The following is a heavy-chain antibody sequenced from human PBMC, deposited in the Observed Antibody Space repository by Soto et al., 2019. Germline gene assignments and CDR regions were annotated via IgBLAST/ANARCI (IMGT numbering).Heavy chain of an antibody. Sequence: SETLSLTCAVYGGSFSGYYWSWIRQPPGKGLEWIGEINHSGSTNYNPSLKSRVTISVDTSKNQFSLKLSSVTAADTAVYYCARGLPQQLVFYYMDVWGKGTTVTVSS. CDR1: GGSFSGYY. V-gene: IGHV4-34*01. D-gene: IGHD6-13*01. J-gene: IGHJ6*03. CDR2: INHSGST. CDR3: ARGLPQQLVFYYMDV.